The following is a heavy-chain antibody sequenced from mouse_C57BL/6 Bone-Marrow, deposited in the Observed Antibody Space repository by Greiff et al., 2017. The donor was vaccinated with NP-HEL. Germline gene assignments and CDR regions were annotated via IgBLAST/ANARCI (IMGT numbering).Heavy chain of an antibody. Sequence: DVQLVESGGGLVKPGGSLKLSCAASGFTFSDYGMHWVRQAPEKGLEWVAYISSGSSTIYYADTVKGRFTISRDNAKNTLFLQMTSLRSEDTDMYYCARSYYGNYWFAYWGQVTLVTVSA. CDR1: GFTFSDYG. D-gene: IGHD2-1*01. CDR2: ISSGSSTI. J-gene: IGHJ3*01. CDR3: ARSYYGNYWFAY. V-gene: IGHV5-17*01.